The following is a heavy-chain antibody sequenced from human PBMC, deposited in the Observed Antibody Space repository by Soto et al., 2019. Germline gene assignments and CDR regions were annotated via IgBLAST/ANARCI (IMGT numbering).Heavy chain of an antibody. CDR3: ARAGSSWLGFDY. D-gene: IGHD2-2*01. CDR2: ISSSGSTI. Sequence: TGGSLRLSCAASGFTFSSYEMNWVRQAPGKGLEWVSYISSSGSTIYYADSVKGRFTISRDNAKNSLYLQMDSLRAEDTAVYYCARAGSSWLGFDYWGQGTLVTVSS. CDR1: GFTFSSYE. J-gene: IGHJ4*02. V-gene: IGHV3-48*03.